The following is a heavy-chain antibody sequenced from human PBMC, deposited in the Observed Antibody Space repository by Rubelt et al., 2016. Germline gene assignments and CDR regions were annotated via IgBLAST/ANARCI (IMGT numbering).Heavy chain of an antibody. CDR3: AAYSSGWYYFDY. CDR2: IYYSGST. V-gene: IGHV4-31*03. Sequence: QLQLQESGPGLVKPSQTLSLTCTVSGGSISSGGYYWSWIRQHPGKGLEWIGYIYYSGSTYYNPSLMARVTISVDTSKSQFSLKLGSVTAADTAVYYCAAYSSGWYYFDYWGQGTLVTVSS. CDR1: GGSISSGGYY. J-gene: IGHJ4*02. D-gene: IGHD6-19*01.